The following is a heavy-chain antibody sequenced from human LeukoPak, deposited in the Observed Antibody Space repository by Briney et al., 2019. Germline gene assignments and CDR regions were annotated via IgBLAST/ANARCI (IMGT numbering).Heavy chain of an antibody. Sequence: GGSLRLSCEASGLTFSSHGMHWVRQAPGKGLGWVAVVASDGGAKVYADSVRGRFTISRDNSRNTVLLQLNSLRTEDTAVYYCAKEALWGSWYFDYWGRGALVTVSS. J-gene: IGHJ4*02. CDR3: AKEALWGSWYFDY. CDR2: VASDGGAK. V-gene: IGHV3-30*18. CDR1: GLTFSSHG. D-gene: IGHD3-16*01.